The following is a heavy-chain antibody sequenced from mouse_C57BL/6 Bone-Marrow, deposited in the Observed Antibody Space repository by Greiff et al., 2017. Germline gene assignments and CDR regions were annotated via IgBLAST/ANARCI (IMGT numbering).Heavy chain of an antibody. CDR3: SNLAWFAY. V-gene: IGHV1-54*01. J-gene: IGHJ3*01. CDR2: INPGSGGT. CDR1: GYAFTNYL. Sequence: QVQLQQSGAVLVRPGTSVKVSCKASGYAFTNYLIEWVKQRPGQGLEWIGVINPGSGGTNYNEKFKGKATLTAGKSSSTAYMQLSSLTSEDSAVYFCSNLAWFAYWGQGTLVTVSA.